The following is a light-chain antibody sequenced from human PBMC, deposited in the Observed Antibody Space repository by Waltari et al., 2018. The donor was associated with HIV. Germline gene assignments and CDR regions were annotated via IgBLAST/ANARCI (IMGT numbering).Light chain of an antibody. Sequence: QSALTQPASVSGSPGQAITIPCTGSRRAVGTYDSISWYQQHPGTAPKLIISDVTERPSGISNRFSGSKSGTTASLTISGLQAEDEAEYFCCSFAGSNFVFGSGTKVTVL. CDR1: RRAVGTYDS. CDR2: DVT. J-gene: IGLJ1*01. V-gene: IGLV2-23*02. CDR3: CSFAGSNFV.